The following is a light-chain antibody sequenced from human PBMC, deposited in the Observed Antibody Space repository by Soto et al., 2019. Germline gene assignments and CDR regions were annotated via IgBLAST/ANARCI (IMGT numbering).Light chain of an antibody. Sequence: EIVLTQSPGILSLSPGERASLSCGASQSISSSFLAWYQQKPGQAPRLLIYGASSRATGIPDRFSGTGSETDLTITISRLEPEDCEVYYCQQYDNSPITFGQGTRLEIK. CDR1: QSISSSF. V-gene: IGKV3-20*01. CDR2: GAS. CDR3: QQYDNSPIT. J-gene: IGKJ5*01.